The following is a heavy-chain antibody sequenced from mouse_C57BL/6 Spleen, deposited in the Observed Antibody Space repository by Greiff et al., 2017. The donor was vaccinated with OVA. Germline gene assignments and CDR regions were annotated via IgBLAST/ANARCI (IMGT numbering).Heavy chain of an antibody. CDR3: TRGDGNHYFDY. V-gene: IGHV1-15*01. CDR2: IDPETGGT. D-gene: IGHD2-1*01. J-gene: IGHJ2*01. CDR1: GYTFTDYE. Sequence: VKLMESGAELVRPGASVTLSCKASGYTFTDYEMHWVKQTPVHGLEWIGAIDPETGGTAYNQKFKGKAILTADKSSSTAYMELRSLTSEDSAVYYCTRGDGNHYFDYWGQGTTLTVSS.